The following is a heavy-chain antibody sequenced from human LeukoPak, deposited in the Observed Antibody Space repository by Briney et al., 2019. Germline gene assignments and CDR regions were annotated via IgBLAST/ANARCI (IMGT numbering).Heavy chain of an antibody. CDR2: INPNSGGT. Sequence: PSASVKVSCKASGYTFTGYYMHWVRQAPGQGLEWMGWINPNSGGTNYAQKFQGRVTMTRDTSISTAYMELSRLRSDDTAVYYCARDATRSGDYYDSSGYYSDYWGQGTQVTVSS. V-gene: IGHV1-2*02. D-gene: IGHD3-22*01. J-gene: IGHJ4*02. CDR3: ARDATRSGDYYDSSGYYSDY. CDR1: GYTFTGYY.